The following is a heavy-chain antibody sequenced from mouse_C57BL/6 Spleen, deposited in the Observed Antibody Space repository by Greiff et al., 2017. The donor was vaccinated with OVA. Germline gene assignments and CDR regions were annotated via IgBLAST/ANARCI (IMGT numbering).Heavy chain of an antibody. V-gene: IGHV5-17*01. J-gene: IGHJ4*01. CDR2: ISSGSSTI. CDR1: GFTFSDYG. CDR3: ARKTTVVPYAMDY. Sequence: EVHLVESGGGLVKPGGSLKLSCAASGFTFSDYGMHWVRQAPEKGLAWVAYISSGSSTIYYADTVKGRFTISRDNAKNTLFLQMTSLRSEDTAMYYCARKTTVVPYAMDYWGQGTSVTVSS. D-gene: IGHD1-1*01.